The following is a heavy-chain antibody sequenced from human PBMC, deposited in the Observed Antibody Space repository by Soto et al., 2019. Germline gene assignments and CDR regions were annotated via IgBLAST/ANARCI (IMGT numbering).Heavy chain of an antibody. J-gene: IGHJ6*02. Sequence: GGSLRLSCAVSGFTFSSYWMSWVRQAPGKGLEWVANIKQDGSEKYYVDSVKGRFTISRDNAKNSLYLQMNSLRAEDTAVYYCARVGVEYGDYVDYYYGMDVWGQGTTVTVSS. V-gene: IGHV3-7*03. CDR1: GFTFSSYW. CDR3: ARVGVEYGDYVDYYYGMDV. CDR2: IKQDGSEK. D-gene: IGHD4-17*01.